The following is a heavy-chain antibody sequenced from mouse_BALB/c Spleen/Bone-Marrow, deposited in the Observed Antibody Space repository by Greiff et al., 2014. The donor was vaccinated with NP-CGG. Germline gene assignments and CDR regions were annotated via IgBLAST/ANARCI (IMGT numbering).Heavy chain of an antibody. V-gene: IGHV2-9*02. CDR1: GFSLTSYG. CDR3: AKVYLWDFDV. Sequence: VMLVESGPGLVAPSQSLSITCTVSGFSLTSYGVHWVRQPPGKGLEWLGVIWAGGSTNYNSALMSRLGISKDNSKSQVFLKMNSQQTDDSAMYYCAKVYLWDFDVWGAGTTVTVSS. D-gene: IGHD2-3*01. J-gene: IGHJ1*01. CDR2: IWAGGST.